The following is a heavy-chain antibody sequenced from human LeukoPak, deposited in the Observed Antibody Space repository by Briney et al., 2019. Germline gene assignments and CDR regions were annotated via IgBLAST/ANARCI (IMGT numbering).Heavy chain of an antibody. CDR1: GFTFISYG. Sequence: GGSLRLSCAASGFTFISYGMHWVRQAPGKGLEWVAFIRYDGSNKYYADSVKGRFTISIDNSKNTLYLQMNSLRAEDTAVYYCAKSRIQLWSYYYYYYMDVWGKGTTVTVSS. D-gene: IGHD5-18*01. J-gene: IGHJ6*03. V-gene: IGHV3-30*02. CDR3: AKSRIQLWSYYYYYYMDV. CDR2: IRYDGSNK.